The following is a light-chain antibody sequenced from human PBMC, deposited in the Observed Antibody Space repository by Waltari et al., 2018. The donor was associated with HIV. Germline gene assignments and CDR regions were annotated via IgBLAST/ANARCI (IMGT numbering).Light chain of an antibody. CDR1: QRRQHSDGNTY. CDR3: MQATRLWT. CDR2: KTS. Sequence: IVLSQTPLSSLVTLGQPASIPCRYSQRRQHSDGNTYFRWRHQRPGQSPRLLMYKTSNRFSGVPDRFSGSGAGTDFTLKSSRVEAEDVGIYYCMQATRLWTFGQGTKGEIK. J-gene: IGKJ1*01. V-gene: IGKV2-24*01.